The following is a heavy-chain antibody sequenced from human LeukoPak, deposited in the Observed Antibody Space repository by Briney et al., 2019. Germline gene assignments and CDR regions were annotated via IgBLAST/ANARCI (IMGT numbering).Heavy chain of an antibody. D-gene: IGHD3-10*01. Sequence: SETLSLTCAVYGGSFSGYYWSWIRQPPGKGLEWVGEINHSGSTNYNPSLKSRVTISVDTSENQFSLKLSSVTAADTAVYYCARLRLWFGESTLFDYWGQGTLVTVSS. CDR1: GGSFSGYY. CDR3: ARLRLWFGESTLFDY. CDR2: INHSGST. J-gene: IGHJ4*02. V-gene: IGHV4-34*01.